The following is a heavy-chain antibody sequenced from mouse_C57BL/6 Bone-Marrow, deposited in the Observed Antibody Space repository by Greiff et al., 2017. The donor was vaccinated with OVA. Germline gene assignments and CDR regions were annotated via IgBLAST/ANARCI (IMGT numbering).Heavy chain of an antibody. Sequence: QVQLKQPGAELVKPGASVKMSCKASGYTFTRYWITWVKQRPGQGLEWIGDIYPGSGSTNYNEKFKSKATLTVDTSSSTAYMQLSSLTSEDSAVYYCARRYYGSSWYFDVWGTGTTVTVSS. CDR1: GYTFTRYW. CDR3: ARRYYGSSWYFDV. J-gene: IGHJ1*03. D-gene: IGHD1-1*01. V-gene: IGHV1-55*01. CDR2: IYPGSGST.